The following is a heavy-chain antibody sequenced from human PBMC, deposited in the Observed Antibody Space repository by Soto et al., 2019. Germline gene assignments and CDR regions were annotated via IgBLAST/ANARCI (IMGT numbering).Heavy chain of an antibody. Sequence: GGSLRLSCAASGFTFSSHAMSWVRQAPGKGLEWVSTISGSAYSTYYADSVKGRFTISRDNSKNTLYLQMNSLRAEDTALYYCAKGKLGYCSGGSCYYNGLDVWGQGTTVTVSS. CDR2: ISGSAYST. CDR3: AKGKLGYCSGGSCYYNGLDV. V-gene: IGHV3-23*01. J-gene: IGHJ6*02. CDR1: GFTFSSHA. D-gene: IGHD2-15*01.